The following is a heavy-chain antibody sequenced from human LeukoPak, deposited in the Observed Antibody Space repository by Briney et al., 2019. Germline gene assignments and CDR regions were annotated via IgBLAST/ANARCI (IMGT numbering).Heavy chain of an antibody. V-gene: IGHV3-23*01. CDR1: GFTFDDYG. CDR3: AKAMVRGVIITPFDY. J-gene: IGHJ4*02. Sequence: GGSLRLSCAASGFTFDDYGMSWVRQAPGKGLEWVSAISGSGGSTYYADSVKGRFTISRDNSKNTLYLQMNSLRAEDTAVYYCAKAMVRGVIITPFDYWGQGTLVTVSS. CDR2: ISGSGGST. D-gene: IGHD3-10*01.